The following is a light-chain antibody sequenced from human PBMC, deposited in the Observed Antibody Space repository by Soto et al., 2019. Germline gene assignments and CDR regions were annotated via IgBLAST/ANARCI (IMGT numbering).Light chain of an antibody. CDR3: QQYANWPLT. Sequence: EVVMTQSPATESVSPGERTSLSCRASQSVGTNLGWYQQKPGQAPRLLISKTSTRATGVPARFSGSGSGTEFTLTISSLQSVDIAVYYCQQYANWPLTFGGGTKVDVK. J-gene: IGKJ4*01. V-gene: IGKV3-15*01. CDR2: KTS. CDR1: QSVGTN.